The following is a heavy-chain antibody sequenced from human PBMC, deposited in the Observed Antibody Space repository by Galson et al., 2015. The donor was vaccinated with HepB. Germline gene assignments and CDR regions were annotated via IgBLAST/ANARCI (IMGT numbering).Heavy chain of an antibody. Sequence: SLRLSCAASGFTFSSYEMDWVRQVPGKGREWISYISTSGTTKYYADSVEGRFTISRVNAKYSLYVKMNSLRAEDRGVSYCVRQGDFRTRGYFDHWGHGTLVTVSS. CDR3: VRQGDFRTRGYFDH. J-gene: IGHJ4*01. CDR1: GFTFSSYE. V-gene: IGHV3-48*03. D-gene: IGHD3-3*01. CDR2: ISTSGTTK.